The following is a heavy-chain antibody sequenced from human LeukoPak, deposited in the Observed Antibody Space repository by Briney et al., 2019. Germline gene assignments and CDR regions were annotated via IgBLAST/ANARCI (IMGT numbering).Heavy chain of an antibody. CDR1: GFIFNKHA. D-gene: IGHD1-26*01. V-gene: IGHV3-7*01. Sequence: GGSLRLSCVASGFIFNKHAMSWVRQAPGQGPEWVANINHDGSVQYYMGSVRGRFTISRDNAKNSLYLQMNSLRAEDTAIYYCARDILRVGATLYFDFWGQGTLATVSS. CDR2: INHDGSVQ. J-gene: IGHJ4*02. CDR3: ARDILRVGATLYFDF.